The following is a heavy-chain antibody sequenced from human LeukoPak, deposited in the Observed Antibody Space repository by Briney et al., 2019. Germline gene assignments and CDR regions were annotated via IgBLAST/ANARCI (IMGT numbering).Heavy chain of an antibody. V-gene: IGHV4-34*01. J-gene: IGHJ4*02. CDR1: GGSFSGYY. Sequence: KPSETLSLTCAVYGGSFSGYYWSWIRQSPGKGLEWIGEINHSGSTNYNPSLKSRVTISVDTSKNQFSLKLSSVTAADTAVYYCARGRRRGVVVPAASNYFDYWGQGTLVTVSS. D-gene: IGHD2-2*01. CDR3: ARGRRRGVVVPAASNYFDY. CDR2: INHSGST.